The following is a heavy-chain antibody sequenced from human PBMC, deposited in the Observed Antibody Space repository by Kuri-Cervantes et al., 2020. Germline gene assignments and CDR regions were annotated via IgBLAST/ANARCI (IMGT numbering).Heavy chain of an antibody. CDR2: IYPGDSDT. V-gene: IGHV5-51*01. CDR1: GYSFTSYW. CDR3: ARQGPLDYYYGMDV. Sequence: GGSLRLSCTGSGYSFTSYWIGWVRQMPGKGLEWIGIIYPGDSDTRYSTSFQGQVTISADKSISTAYLQWSSLKVSDTAMYYGARQGPLDYYYGMDVWGQGTPVTVSS. J-gene: IGHJ6*02.